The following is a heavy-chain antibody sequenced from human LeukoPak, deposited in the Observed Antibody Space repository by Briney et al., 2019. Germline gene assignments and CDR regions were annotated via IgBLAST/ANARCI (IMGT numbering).Heavy chain of an antibody. D-gene: IGHD3-10*01. J-gene: IGHJ4*02. Sequence: GGSLRLSCAASGFTFSSYGMHWVRQAPGKGLEWVAFIRYDGSNKYYADSVKGRFTISRDNSKNTLYLQMNSLRAEDTAVYYCAKRLLWFGELSPLDYWGQGTLVTVSS. CDR1: GFTFSSYG. CDR2: IRYDGSNK. CDR3: AKRLLWFGELSPLDY. V-gene: IGHV3-30*02.